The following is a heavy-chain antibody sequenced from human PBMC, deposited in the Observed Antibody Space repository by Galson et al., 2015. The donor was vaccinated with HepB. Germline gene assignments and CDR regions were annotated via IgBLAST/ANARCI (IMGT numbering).Heavy chain of an antibody. D-gene: IGHD3-16*01. Sequence: TLSLTCTVSGGSISSGSYYWSWIRQPAGKGLEWIGRIYTSGSTNYNPSLKSRVTISVDTTKNQFSLKLSSVTAADTAVYYCARDRGDLRLLRRWYFDLWGRGTLVTVSS. CDR1: GGSISSGSYY. CDR3: ARDRGDLRLLRRWYFDL. CDR2: IYTSGST. V-gene: IGHV4-61*02. J-gene: IGHJ2*01.